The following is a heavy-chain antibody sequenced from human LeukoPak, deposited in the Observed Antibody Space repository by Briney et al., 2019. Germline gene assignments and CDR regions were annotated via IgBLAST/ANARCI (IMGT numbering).Heavy chain of an antibody. CDR3: ANANIRPLSTDMDV. CDR1: GFTFSSYW. CDR2: INSDGSST. Sequence: GGSLRLSCAASGFTFSSYWMHWVRQAPGKGLVWVSRINSDGSSTSYADSVKGRFTISRDNAKNTLYLQMSSLRAEDTAVYYCANANIRPLSTDMDVWGQGTTVTVSS. J-gene: IGHJ6*02. D-gene: IGHD2/OR15-2a*01. V-gene: IGHV3-74*01.